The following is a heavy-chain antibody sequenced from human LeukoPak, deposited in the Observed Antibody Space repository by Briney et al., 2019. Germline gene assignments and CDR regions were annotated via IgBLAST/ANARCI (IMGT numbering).Heavy chain of an antibody. D-gene: IGHD1-26*01. CDR2: FDPEDGET. V-gene: IGHV1-24*01. Sequence: ASVKVSCKVSGYTLTELSMRWVRQAPGKGLEWMGGFDPEDGETIYAQKFQGRVTMTEDTSTDTAYMELSSLRSEDTAVYYCATVGSVVGATTFDWFDPWGQGTLVTVSS. J-gene: IGHJ5*02. CDR3: ATVGSVVGATTFDWFDP. CDR1: GYTLTELS.